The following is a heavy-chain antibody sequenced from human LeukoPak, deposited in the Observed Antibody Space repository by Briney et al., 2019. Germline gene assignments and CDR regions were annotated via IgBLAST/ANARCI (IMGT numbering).Heavy chain of an antibody. V-gene: IGHV1-2*04. Sequence: KISCKGSGYSFTGYYMHWVRQAPGQGLEWMGWINPNSGGTNYAQKFQGWVTMTRDTSISTAYMELSRLRSDDTAVYYCARGEKTPDYYYYYGMDVWGKGTTVTVSS. CDR1: GYSFTGYY. J-gene: IGHJ6*04. CDR3: ARGEKTPDYYYYYGMDV. CDR2: INPNSGGT.